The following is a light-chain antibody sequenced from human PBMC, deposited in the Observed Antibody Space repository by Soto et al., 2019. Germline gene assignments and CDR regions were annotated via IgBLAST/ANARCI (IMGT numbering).Light chain of an antibody. CDR1: QSIDNF. CDR2: AAS. CDR3: QQYGRSSWT. J-gene: IGKJ1*01. Sequence: DIQMTQSPSSLSASVGDSVTITYRPSQSIDNFLNWYQQKPGKAPNLLIYAASSLQSGVSSRFSGSGSGTDFTLTISRLEPEDIAVYYCQQYGRSSWTFGQGTKVDIK. V-gene: IGKV1-39*01.